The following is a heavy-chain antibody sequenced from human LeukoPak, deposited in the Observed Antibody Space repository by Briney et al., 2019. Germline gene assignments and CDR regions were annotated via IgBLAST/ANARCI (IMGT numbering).Heavy chain of an antibody. D-gene: IGHD4-11*01. CDR3: ATSSGDYRAGHYYYMGV. CDR2: INPNTAGT. V-gene: IGHV1-2*02. CDR1: GYTFTGYY. J-gene: IGHJ6*03. Sequence: ASVKVSCKASGYTFTGYYFHWVRQAPGQGLEWMGWINPNTAGTNYAQKFLGGVTLTWDTSISTAYMELNRLTSDDTAVCYCATSSGDYRAGHYYYMGVWGKGTSVTVSS.